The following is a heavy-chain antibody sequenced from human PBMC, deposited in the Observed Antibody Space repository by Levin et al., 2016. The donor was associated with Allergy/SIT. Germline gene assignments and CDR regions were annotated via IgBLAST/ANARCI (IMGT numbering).Heavy chain of an antibody. J-gene: IGHJ5*02. CDR3: ARYGDTAMVKFDWFDP. CDR1: GYTFTSYG. D-gene: IGHD5-18*01. CDR2: ISAYNGNT. Sequence: ASVKVSCKASGYTFTSYGISWVRQAPGQGLEWMGWISAYNGNTNYAQKLQGRVTMTTDTSTSTAYMELRSLRSDDTAVYYCARYGDTAMVKFDWFDPWGQGTLVTVSS. V-gene: IGHV1-18*01.